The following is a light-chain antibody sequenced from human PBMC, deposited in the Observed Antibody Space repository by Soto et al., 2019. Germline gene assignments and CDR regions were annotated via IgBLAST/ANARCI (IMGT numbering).Light chain of an antibody. CDR2: EGS. Sequence: QSALTQPASVSGSPGQSITISCTGSNSDIGSYNFVSWCQQYPGKAPKLIIYEGSKRPSGVSLRFSGSKADNTASLTISGLLAEDEADYYCCSYAGDTTYVFGSGTKVTVL. J-gene: IGLJ1*01. CDR3: CSYAGDTTYV. CDR1: NSDIGSYNF. V-gene: IGLV2-23*01.